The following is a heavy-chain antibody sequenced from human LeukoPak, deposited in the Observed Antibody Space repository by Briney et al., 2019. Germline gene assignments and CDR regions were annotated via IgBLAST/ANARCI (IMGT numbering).Heavy chain of an antibody. V-gene: IGHV3-66*01. CDR2: IYSGGRT. Sequence: GGSLRLSCAGFSANTRYVSWVRQAPGKGLEWVSVIYSGGRTYYADSAKGRFTISRDNSKNTMYLQMNSLRAEDTAVYYCAKSWGERSYYYYYMDVWGKGTTVTVSS. CDR3: AKSWGERSYYYYYMDV. J-gene: IGHJ6*03. D-gene: IGHD3-16*01. CDR1: FSANTRY.